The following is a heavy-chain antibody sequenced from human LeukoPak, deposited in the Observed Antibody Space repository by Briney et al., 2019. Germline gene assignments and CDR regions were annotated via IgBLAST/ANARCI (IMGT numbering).Heavy chain of an antibody. CDR3: ARLKGVTYYYDSSGRDY. Sequence: SETLSLTCTVSGYSINSAFYWGWIRVPPGKGLEWIGSVFHRGTTYYNSSLKSRVNISIDASKNQFSLKLSSVTAADTAVYYCARLKGVTYYYDSSGRDYWGQGTLVTVSS. J-gene: IGHJ4*02. D-gene: IGHD3-22*01. V-gene: IGHV4-38-2*02. CDR1: GYSINSAFY. CDR2: VFHRGTT.